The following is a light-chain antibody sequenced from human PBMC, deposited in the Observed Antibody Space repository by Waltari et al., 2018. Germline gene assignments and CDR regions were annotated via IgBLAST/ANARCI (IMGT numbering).Light chain of an antibody. CDR3: SSFSSSSIRYV. V-gene: IGLV2-14*01. Sequence: QSALTQPASVSGSPGQSITISCTGTSSDVGGYNRVSWYQQHPGRAPKFMIYEVSNRPSGVSDRFSGPKSGNPASLTISGLQAEDEADYYCSSFSSSSIRYVFGIGTKVTVL. J-gene: IGLJ1*01. CDR1: SSDVGGYNR. CDR2: EVS.